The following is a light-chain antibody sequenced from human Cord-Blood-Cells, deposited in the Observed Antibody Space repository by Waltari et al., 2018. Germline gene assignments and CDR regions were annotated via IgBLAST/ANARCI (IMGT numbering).Light chain of an antibody. J-gene: IGKJ4*01. CDR2: DAS. CDR3: QQRSNWPLT. CDR1: QSVSSY. V-gene: IGKV3-11*01. Sequence: EIVLTQSPATLSLSPGARATPSCRPSQSVSSYLAWYQQKPGQAPRLLIYDASNRATGIPARFSGSGSGTDFTLTISSLEPEDFAVYYCQQRSNWPLTFGGGTKVEIQ.